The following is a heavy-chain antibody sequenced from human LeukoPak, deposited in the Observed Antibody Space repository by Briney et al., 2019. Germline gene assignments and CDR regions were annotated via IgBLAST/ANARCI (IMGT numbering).Heavy chain of an antibody. D-gene: IGHD3-22*01. Sequence: GGSLRLSCAAFGFTFSSYGMHWVRQTPGKGLEWVAFIRHDGSYQQYADSVKGRFTLSRDNSKDTVYLQMNSMRTDDTAVYYCAKNRDSSDYPRDFDFWGQGTLVTVSS. V-gene: IGHV3-30*02. J-gene: IGHJ4*02. CDR1: GFTFSSYG. CDR3: AKNRDSSDYPRDFDF. CDR2: IRHDGSYQ.